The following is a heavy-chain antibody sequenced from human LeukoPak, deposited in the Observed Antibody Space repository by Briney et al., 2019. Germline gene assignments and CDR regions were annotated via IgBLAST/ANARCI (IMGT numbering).Heavy chain of an antibody. CDR3: ARKYCITTSCYSWYFDL. CDR1: GGSINSHY. J-gene: IGHJ2*01. V-gene: IGHV4-59*11. D-gene: IGHD2-2*02. CDR2: VSYSGST. Sequence: SETLSLTCTVSGGSINSHYWSWIRQPPGKGLEWIGYVSYSGSTDYNPSLKSRVTISIDTSKNHFSLKLSSVTAADAAVYYCARKYCITTSCYSWYFDLWGRGTLVTVSS.